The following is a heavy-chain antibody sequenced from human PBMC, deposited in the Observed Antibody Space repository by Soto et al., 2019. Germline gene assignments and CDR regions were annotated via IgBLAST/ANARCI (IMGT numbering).Heavy chain of an antibody. CDR3: ARAGGLGAVAVDY. CDR1: GGSISNYY. D-gene: IGHD6-19*01. V-gene: IGHV4-59*12. J-gene: IGHJ4*02. Sequence: SETLSLTCTVSGGSISNYYWTLIRQPPGKGLEWIGYIYYSGTTNYNPSLKSRVTISVDRSKNQFSLKLSSVTAADTAVYYRARAGGLGAVAVDYWGQGTLVTVSS. CDR2: IYYSGTT.